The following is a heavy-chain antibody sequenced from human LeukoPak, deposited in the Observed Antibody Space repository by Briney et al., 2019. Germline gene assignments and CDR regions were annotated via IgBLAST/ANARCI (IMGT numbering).Heavy chain of an antibody. CDR1: GGSFSGYY. Sequence: PSETLSLTCAVYGGSFSGYYWSWIRQPPGKGLEWIGEINHSGSTNYNPSLKSRVTISVDTSKNQFSLKLSSVTAADTAVYYCARLVSLGVVVAAFDYWGQGTLVTVSS. CDR3: ARLVSLGVVVAAFDY. D-gene: IGHD2-15*01. J-gene: IGHJ4*02. CDR2: INHSGST. V-gene: IGHV4-34*01.